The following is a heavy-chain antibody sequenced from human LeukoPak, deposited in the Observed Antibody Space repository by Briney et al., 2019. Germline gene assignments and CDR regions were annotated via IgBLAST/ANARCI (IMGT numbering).Heavy chain of an antibody. V-gene: IGHV3-23*01. CDR2: ITGSGDTT. D-gene: IGHD5-12*01. Sequence: PGGSLRLSCAASGFIYSHSAMSWVRQAPGKGLEWVSTITGSGDTTAYADSVKGRFTISRDNSRNRLYLQISSLRAEDTAIFYCAKDHLKYASDPSGALDLWGQGTAVIVSS. CDR3: AKDHLKYASDPSGALDL. J-gene: IGHJ3*01. CDR1: GFIYSHSA.